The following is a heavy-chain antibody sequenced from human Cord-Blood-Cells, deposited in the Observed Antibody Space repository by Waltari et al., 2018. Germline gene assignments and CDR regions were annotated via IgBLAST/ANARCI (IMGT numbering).Heavy chain of an antibody. Sequence: QVKLQQWRAGLLKPSETLSLTCAVYGGSFSGYYWSWIRQHPGKGLEWIGEINHSGSTNYHPSLKRRVTISVDTSKNHSSPKLRSVTAADTAVYYCARGGYSGYRFGYWGQGTLATVSS. V-gene: IGHV4-34*01. CDR1: GGSFSGYY. CDR3: ARGGYSGYRFGY. D-gene: IGHD5-12*01. J-gene: IGHJ4*02. CDR2: INHSGST.